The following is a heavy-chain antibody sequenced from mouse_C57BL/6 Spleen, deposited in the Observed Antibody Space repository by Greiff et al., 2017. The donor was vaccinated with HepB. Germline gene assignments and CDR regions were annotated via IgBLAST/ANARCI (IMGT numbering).Heavy chain of an antibody. CDR2: ISDGGSYT. CDR1: GFTFSSYA. Sequence: EVQLVESGGGLVKPGGSLKLSCAASGFTFSSYAMSWVRQTPEKRLEWVATISDGGSYTYYPDNVKGRFTISRDNAKNNLYLQMSHLKSEDTAMYYCASHHYFDYWGQGTTLTVSS. CDR3: ASHHYFDY. V-gene: IGHV5-4*01. J-gene: IGHJ2*01.